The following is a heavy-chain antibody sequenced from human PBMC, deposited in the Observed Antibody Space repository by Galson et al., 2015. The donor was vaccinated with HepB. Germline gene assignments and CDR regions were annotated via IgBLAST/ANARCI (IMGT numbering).Heavy chain of an antibody. V-gene: IGHV3-30*18. J-gene: IGHJ4*02. D-gene: IGHD3-3*01. CDR2: ISHDGSNK. CDR3: AKDAGGFLEWLLQYYFDY. Sequence: LRLSCAASGFTFSSHGMHWVRQAPGEGLEWVAVISHDGSNKYYADSVKGRFTISRDNSKNTLYLQVNSLRAEDTAVYYCAKDAGGFLEWLLQYYFDYWGQGTLVTVSS. CDR1: GFTFSSHG.